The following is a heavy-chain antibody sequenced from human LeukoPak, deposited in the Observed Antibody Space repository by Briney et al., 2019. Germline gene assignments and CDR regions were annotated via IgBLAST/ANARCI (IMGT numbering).Heavy chain of an antibody. CDR3: ARIGRDYGDYFDY. CDR1: GFTFSNYA. CDR2: ISGSGGGT. V-gene: IGHV3-23*01. J-gene: IGHJ4*02. D-gene: IGHD4-17*01. Sequence: GGSLRLSCTASGFTFSNYALGWVRQAPGKGLEWVSLISGSGGGTYFADSVKGRFTISRDNAKNSLFLQMNSLRAEDTAVYYCARIGRDYGDYFDYWGQGTLVTVSS.